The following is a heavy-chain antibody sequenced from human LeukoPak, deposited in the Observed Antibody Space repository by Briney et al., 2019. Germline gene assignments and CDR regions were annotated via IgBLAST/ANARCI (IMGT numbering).Heavy chain of an antibody. V-gene: IGHV3-30*14. J-gene: IGHJ3*02. Sequence: PGGSLRLSCAASGFTFSSYAMHWVRQAPGKGLEWVAVTSYDGSNKYYADSVKGRFTISRDNSKNTLYLQMNSLRAEDTAVYYCARDRPRKGAFDIWGQGTMVTVSS. CDR1: GFTFSSYA. CDR3: ARDRPRKGAFDI. CDR2: TSYDGSNK.